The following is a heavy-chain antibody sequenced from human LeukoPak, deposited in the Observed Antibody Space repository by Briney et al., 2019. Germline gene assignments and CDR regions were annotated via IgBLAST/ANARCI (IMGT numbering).Heavy chain of an antibody. CDR3: AREGHAYGSDY. V-gene: IGHV3-11*01. CDR2: VSQSGTTI. J-gene: IGHJ4*02. Sequence: GGSLRLSCAASGFTFSDYYISWVRQAPGKGLEWVSYVSQSGTTIYYADSVKGRFTISRDNGKNSLYLQMNSLRADDTAVYYCAREGHAYGSDYWGQGTLVTVSS. CDR1: GFTFSDYY. D-gene: IGHD3-10*01.